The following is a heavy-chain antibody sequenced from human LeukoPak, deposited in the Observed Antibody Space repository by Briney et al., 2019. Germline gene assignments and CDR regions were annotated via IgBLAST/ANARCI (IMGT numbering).Heavy chain of an antibody. CDR3: ARSSLSGELFY. CDR1: RGSPCGYT. Sequence: PLGTLCLSCALSRGSPCGYTWTWVRHPPGKGLEWIGNIDSSGGAKYNTSLTSRVTISIDTAKNQFSLKVCSVTAADTALYYYARSSLSGELFYWGQGTLVTVSS. D-gene: IGHD3-10*01. J-gene: IGHJ4*02. CDR2: IDSSGGA. V-gene: IGHV4-59*01.